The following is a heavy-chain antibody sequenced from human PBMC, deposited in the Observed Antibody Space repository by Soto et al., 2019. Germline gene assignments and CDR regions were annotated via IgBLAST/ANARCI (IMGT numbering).Heavy chain of an antibody. CDR3: ARGPDRSGFYLFDY. CDR1: GGTFSNHA. CDR2: IIPLSGTT. V-gene: IGHV1-69*01. J-gene: IGHJ4*02. Sequence: QVQLVQSGAEVRKPGSSVKVSCKASGGTFSNHAISWVRQAPGQGPEWMGGIIPLSGTTNYVQKFQGRVTITEDESMTTAYMELSSLRYEDTAVYYCARGPDRSGFYLFDYWGQGTLVTVSS. D-gene: IGHD3-22*01.